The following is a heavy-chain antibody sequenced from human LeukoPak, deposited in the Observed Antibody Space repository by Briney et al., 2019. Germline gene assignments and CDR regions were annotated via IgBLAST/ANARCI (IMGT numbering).Heavy chain of an antibody. V-gene: IGHV3-30*03. CDR3: ARGAVAGYSYYYGMDV. J-gene: IGHJ6*02. CDR2: ISYGGSNK. CDR1: GFTFSSYG. Sequence: PGRSLRLSCAASGFTFSSYGMHWVRQAPGKGLEWVAVISYGGSNKYYADSVKGRFTISRDNAKNTLYLQMNSLRTEDTAVYYCARGAVAGYSYYYGMDVWGQGTTVTVSS. D-gene: IGHD6-19*01.